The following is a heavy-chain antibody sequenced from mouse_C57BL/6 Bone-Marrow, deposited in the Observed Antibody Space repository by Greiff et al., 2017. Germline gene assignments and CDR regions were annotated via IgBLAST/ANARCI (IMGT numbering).Heavy chain of an antibody. D-gene: IGHD1-1*01. J-gene: IGHJ3*01. CDR2: INPSSGYT. CDR1: GYTFTSYP. Sequence: QVQLQQSGAELARPGASVKMSCKASGYTFTSYPMHWVKQRHGKGLEWIGYINPSSGYTKYNQKFKDKATSTAEKSYSTAYMQLSSLTSEYSAVXYCAKNYCGSRFAYWGQGTLVTVSA. CDR3: AKNYCGSRFAY. V-gene: IGHV1-4*01.